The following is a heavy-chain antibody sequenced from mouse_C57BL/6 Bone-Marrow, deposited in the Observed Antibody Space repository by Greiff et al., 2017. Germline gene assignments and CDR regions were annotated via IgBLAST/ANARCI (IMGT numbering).Heavy chain of an antibody. V-gene: IGHV1-82*01. CDR3: ARRSPYYYAMDY. CDR2: IYPGDGDT. Sequence: VQLQQSGPELVKPGASVKISCKASGYAFSSSWMNWVKQRPGKGLEWIGRIYPGDGDTNYNGKFKGKATLTADKSSSTAYMQLSSLTSEDSAVYFCARRSPYYYAMDYWGQGTSVTVSS. J-gene: IGHJ4*01. CDR1: GYAFSSSW.